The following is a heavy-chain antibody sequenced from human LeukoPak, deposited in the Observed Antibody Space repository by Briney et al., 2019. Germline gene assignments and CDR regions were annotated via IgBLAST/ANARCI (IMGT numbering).Heavy chain of an antibody. CDR1: GFTFSSYS. V-gene: IGHV3-21*01. J-gene: IGHJ5*02. CDR3: ARAGVGYCSGGSCSKSLENWFDP. Sequence: PGGSLRLSCAASGFTFSSYSMNWVRQAPGKGLEWVSSISSSSSYIYYADSVKGRFTISRDNAKNSLYLQMNSLRAEDTAVYYCARAGVGYCSGGSCSKSLENWFDPWGQGTLVTVSS. D-gene: IGHD2-15*01. CDR2: ISSSSSYI.